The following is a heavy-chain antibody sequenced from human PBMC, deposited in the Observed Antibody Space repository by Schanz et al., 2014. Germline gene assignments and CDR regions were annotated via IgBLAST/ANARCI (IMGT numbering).Heavy chain of an antibody. V-gene: IGHV3-30*18. J-gene: IGHJ4*02. CDR2: ISYDGSNK. D-gene: IGHD2-2*01. CDR3: AKDSTHIDIVLVPTAIDY. CDR1: GFTFSSYG. Sequence: VQLLESGGGLVQPGGSLRLSCAASGFTFSSYGMHWVRQAPGKGLEWVAVISYDGSNKYYADSVKGRFTISRDNSKNTLYLQMNSLRAEDTAVYYCAKDSTHIDIVLVPTAIDYWGQGTLVTVSS.